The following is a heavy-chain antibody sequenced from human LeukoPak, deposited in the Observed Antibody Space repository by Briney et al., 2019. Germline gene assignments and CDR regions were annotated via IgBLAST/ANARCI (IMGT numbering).Heavy chain of an antibody. V-gene: IGHV3-53*01. CDR2: IYSGGST. CDR3: SQVVGYPPLVY. Sequence: GGSLRLSCAASGFTVSSNHMSWVRQAPGKGLEWVSVIYSGGSTYYADSVKGRFTISRDNSKNTLYLQMNSLRAEDTAVYYCSQVVGYPPLVYWGQGTLVTVSS. J-gene: IGHJ4*02. D-gene: IGHD2-15*01. CDR1: GFTVSSNH.